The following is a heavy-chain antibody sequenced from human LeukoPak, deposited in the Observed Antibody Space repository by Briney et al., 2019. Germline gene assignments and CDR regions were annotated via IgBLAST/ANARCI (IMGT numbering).Heavy chain of an antibody. V-gene: IGHV3-48*03. Sequence: GGSLRLSCAASGFTFSSYAMNWVRQAPGKGLEWVSYISSSGSTIYYADSVKGRFTISRDNAKNSLYLQMNNLRAEDTAVYYCAELGITMIGGVWGKGTTVTISS. D-gene: IGHD3-10*02. CDR2: ISSSGSTI. CDR1: GFTFSSYA. J-gene: IGHJ6*04. CDR3: AELGITMIGGV.